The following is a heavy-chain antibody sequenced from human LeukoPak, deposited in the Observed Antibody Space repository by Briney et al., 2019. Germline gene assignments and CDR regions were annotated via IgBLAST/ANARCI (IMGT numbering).Heavy chain of an antibody. CDR1: GFTLSSYW. D-gene: IGHD3-16*02. Sequence: AGGSLRLSCAASGFTLSSYWMGWVRQAPGKGLEWVANIKQDGSEKYYVDSVKGRFTISRDNAKNSLYLQMNSLRAEDTAVYYCARDSPYYDYVWGSYRPYWGQGTPVTVSS. CDR2: IKQDGSEK. V-gene: IGHV3-7*03. J-gene: IGHJ4*02. CDR3: ARDSPYYDYVWGSYRPY.